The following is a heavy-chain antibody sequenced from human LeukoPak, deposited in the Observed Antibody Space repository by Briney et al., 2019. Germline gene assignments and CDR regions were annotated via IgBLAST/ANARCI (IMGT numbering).Heavy chain of an antibody. CDR3: ARDMGNDAFDI. Sequence: GGSLRLSCAASGFTFSSYWMSWVRQAPGKGLLWVANIKQDGSEKYYVDSVKGRFTISRDNAKNSLYLQMNSLRAEDTAVYYCARDMGNDAFDIWGQGTMVTVSS. V-gene: IGHV3-7*01. CDR2: IKQDGSEK. CDR1: GFTFSSYW. D-gene: IGHD7-27*01. J-gene: IGHJ3*02.